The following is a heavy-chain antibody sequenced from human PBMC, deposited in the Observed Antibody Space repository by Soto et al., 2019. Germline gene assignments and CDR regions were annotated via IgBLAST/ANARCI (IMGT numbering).Heavy chain of an antibody. D-gene: IGHD3-3*01. J-gene: IGHJ6*02. Sequence: SAKVSCTASRYSFNVSYMPWVRQTPGQGLEWMGWINPNSGGTNYAQKFQGWVNMTRDKSISTAYMELSRLRSDDTAVYYCARAYYDFWSGYIPSYGMDVWGQRTTVTVSS. CDR3: ARAYYDFWSGYIPSYGMDV. CDR1: RYSFNVSY. V-gene: IGHV1-2*04. CDR2: INPNSGGT.